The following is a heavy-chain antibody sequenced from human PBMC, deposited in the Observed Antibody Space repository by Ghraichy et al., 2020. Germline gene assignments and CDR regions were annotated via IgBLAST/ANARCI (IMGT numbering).Heavy chain of an antibody. V-gene: IGHV4-59*01. CDR3: ARDGGTDYGDYYFDY. CDR1: GGSISSYY. Sequence: SDTLSLTCTVSGGSISSYYWSWIRQPPGKGLEWIGYIYYSGSTNYNPSLKSRVTISVDTSKNQFSLKLSSVTAADTAVYYCARDGGTDYGDYYFDYWGQGTLVTVSS. J-gene: IGHJ4*02. CDR2: IYYSGST. D-gene: IGHD4-17*01.